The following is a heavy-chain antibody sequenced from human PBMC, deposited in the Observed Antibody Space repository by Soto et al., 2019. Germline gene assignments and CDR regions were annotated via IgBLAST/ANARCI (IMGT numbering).Heavy chain of an antibody. D-gene: IGHD6-19*01. CDR3: AKDYGSSRYFFDY. CDR1: GFPFINYA. Sequence: VGSLRLALSASGFPFINYAMSWVRKAPGEGLEWVSTISGNGANTHYADSVKGRFSISRDNSKNTLYIQMNSLRAEDTAVYYCAKDYGSSRYFFDYWGQGALVTVS. CDR2: ISGNGANT. J-gene: IGHJ4*02. V-gene: IGHV3-23*01.